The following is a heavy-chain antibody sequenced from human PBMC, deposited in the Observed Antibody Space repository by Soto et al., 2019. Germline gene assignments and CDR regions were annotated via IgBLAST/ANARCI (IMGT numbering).Heavy chain of an antibody. CDR1: GYTFTNYA. V-gene: IGHV1-3*01. D-gene: IGHD1-26*01. CDR3: ARGLGLYYFDY. J-gene: IGHJ4*02. CDR2: INAGNGHT. Sequence: ASVKVSFKASGYTFTNYAMQWVRQAPGQRLEWMGWINAGNGHTKYSQKFQGRVTITRDTSASTAYMELSSLRSEDTAVYYCARGLGLYYFDYWGQGTLVTVSS.